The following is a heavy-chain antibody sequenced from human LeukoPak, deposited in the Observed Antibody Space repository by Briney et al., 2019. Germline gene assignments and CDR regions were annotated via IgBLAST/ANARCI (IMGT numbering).Heavy chain of an antibody. CDR2: IRYDGSNK. CDR1: GFTFSSYG. D-gene: IGHD4-17*01. Sequence: GGSLRLSCAASGFTFSSYGMHWVRQAPGKGREWVAFIRYDGSNKYYADSVKGRFTISRDNSKNTLYLQMNSLRAEDTAVYYCAKGILRYGDYPNWGQGTLVTVSS. CDR3: AKGILRYGDYPN. J-gene: IGHJ4*02. V-gene: IGHV3-30*02.